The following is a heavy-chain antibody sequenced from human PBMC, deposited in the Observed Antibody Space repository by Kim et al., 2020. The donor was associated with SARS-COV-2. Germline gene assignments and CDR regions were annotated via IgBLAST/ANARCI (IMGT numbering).Heavy chain of an antibody. Sequence: GGSLRLSCAASGFTFSSYAMSWVRQAPGKGLEWVSAISGSGGSTYYADSVKGRFTISRDNSKNTLYLQMNSLRAEDTAVYYCTTREYSRKLDYWGQGTLVTVSS. D-gene: IGHD6-13*01. CDR2: ISGSGGST. J-gene: IGHJ4*02. CDR3: TTREYSRKLDY. CDR1: GFTFSSYA. V-gene: IGHV3-23*01.